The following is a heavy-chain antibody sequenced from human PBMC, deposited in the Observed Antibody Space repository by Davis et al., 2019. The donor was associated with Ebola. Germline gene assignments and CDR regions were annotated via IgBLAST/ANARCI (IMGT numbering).Heavy chain of an antibody. CDR1: GGSISSGGYY. CDR3: ARGVVPVTLDGMDV. V-gene: IGHV4-61*08. Sequence: SETLSLTCTVSGGSISSGGYYWSWIRQHPGKGLEWIGYIYYSGSTNHNPSLKSRVTISVDTSKNLFSLKLSSVTAADTAVFYCARGVVPVTLDGMDVWGQGTTVTVSS. CDR2: IYYSGST. D-gene: IGHD2-15*01. J-gene: IGHJ6*02.